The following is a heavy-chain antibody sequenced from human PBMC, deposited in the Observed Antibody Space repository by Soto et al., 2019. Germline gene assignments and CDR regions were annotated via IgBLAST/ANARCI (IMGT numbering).Heavy chain of an antibody. D-gene: IGHD5-18*01. CDR2: IIPIFGTA. J-gene: IGHJ3*01. Sequence: SVKVSCKASGGTFSSYAISWVRQAPGQGLEWMGGIIPIFGTANYAQKFQGRVTITADESTSTAYMELSSLRSEDTAVYYCVRGVEMVKRDVFDLGGQGKRATVSS. V-gene: IGHV1-69*13. CDR1: GGTFSSYA. CDR3: VRGVEMVKRDVFDL.